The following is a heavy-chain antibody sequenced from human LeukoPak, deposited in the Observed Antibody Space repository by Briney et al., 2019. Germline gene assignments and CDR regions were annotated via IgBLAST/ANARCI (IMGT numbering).Heavy chain of an antibody. Sequence: PGRSLRLSCAASGFTFSSYAMSWVRQAPGKGLEWVSAISGSGGSTYYADSVKGRFTFSRDNSKNTLYLQMNSLRAGDTAVYYCAKDFVGSSLWYFDYWGQGTLVTVSS. J-gene: IGHJ4*02. CDR3: AKDFVGSSLWYFDY. CDR2: ISGSGGST. V-gene: IGHV3-23*01. CDR1: GFTFSSYA. D-gene: IGHD6-6*01.